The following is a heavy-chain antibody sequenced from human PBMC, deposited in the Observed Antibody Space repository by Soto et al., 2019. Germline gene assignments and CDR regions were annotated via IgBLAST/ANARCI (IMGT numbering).Heavy chain of an antibody. Sequence: GGSLRLSCAVSGVTLSNVWMNWVRQAPGKGPEWVGRIKSKTDGGTVDYAAPVKDRFTIPRDDSENTLYLQMNSLKTEDTAVYYCSHGYYQYFESWGQGTLVTV. D-gene: IGHD5-18*01. CDR2: IKSKTDGGTV. J-gene: IGHJ4*02. CDR1: GVTLSNVW. V-gene: IGHV3-15*07. CDR3: SHGYYQYFES.